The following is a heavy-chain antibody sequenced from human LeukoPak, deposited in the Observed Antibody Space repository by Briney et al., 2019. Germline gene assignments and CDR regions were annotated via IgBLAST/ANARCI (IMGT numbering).Heavy chain of an antibody. CDR2: ISRSADNT. D-gene: IGHD5-18*01. V-gene: IGHV3-23*01. CDR1: GFTFSSYA. CDR3: AKDLGNSFGYENVFDY. J-gene: IGHJ4*02. Sequence: GGSLRLSCAASGFTFSSYAMNWVRQAPGKGLEWVSGISRSADNTCYTDPVKGRFTISRDNSKNTLYLQMSSLRAEDTAVYYCAKDLGNSFGYENVFDYWGQGTLVTVSS.